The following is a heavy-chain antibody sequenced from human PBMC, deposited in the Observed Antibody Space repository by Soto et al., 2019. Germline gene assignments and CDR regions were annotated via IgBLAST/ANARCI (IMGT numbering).Heavy chain of an antibody. V-gene: IGHV1-69*01. CDR2: ILPIFHTT. Sequence: QVQLVQSGAEVKKPGSSVKVSCQASGGFFSSNAISWGRQAPGQGLEWMGGILPIFHTTHYAQKFQGRVTITADESTSTAYMELSSLKSEDTALYYCATGGRGYSSAPRFYFEYWGQGTLVPVSS. D-gene: IGHD5-18*01. J-gene: IGHJ4*02. CDR1: GGFFSSNA. CDR3: ATGGRGYSSAPRFYFEY.